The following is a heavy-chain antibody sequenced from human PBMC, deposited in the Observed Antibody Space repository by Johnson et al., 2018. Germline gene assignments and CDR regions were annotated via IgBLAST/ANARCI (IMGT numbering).Heavy chain of an antibody. J-gene: IGHJ3*01. D-gene: IGHD3-10*01. CDR1: GGSISSYY. Sequence: QVQLQESGPGLVKPSETLSLTCTVSGGSISSYYWSWIRQPPGKGLEWIGYIYYSGSTNYNPPLKSRVTISVDTSKNQFSLKLSSVTAADPAVYYCARVTGGAWGQGTMVTVSS. V-gene: IGHV4-59*12. CDR2: IYYSGST. CDR3: ARVTGGA.